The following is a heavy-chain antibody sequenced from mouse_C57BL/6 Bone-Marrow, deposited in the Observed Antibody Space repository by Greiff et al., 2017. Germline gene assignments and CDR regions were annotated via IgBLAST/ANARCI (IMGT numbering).Heavy chain of an antibody. V-gene: IGHV1-54*01. CDR2: INPGSGGT. D-gene: IGHD3-3*01. CDR1: GYAFTNYL. Sequence: VQLQESGAELVRPGTSVKVSCKASGYAFTNYLIEWVKQRPGQGLEWIGVINPGSGGTNYNEKCKGKATLTADKSSSTAYMQLSSLTSEDSAVYFCARGGTFHYWGQGTTLTV. CDR3: ARGGTFHY. J-gene: IGHJ2*01.